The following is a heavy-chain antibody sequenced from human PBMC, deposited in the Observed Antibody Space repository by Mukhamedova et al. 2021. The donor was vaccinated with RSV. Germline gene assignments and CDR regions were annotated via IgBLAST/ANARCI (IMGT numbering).Heavy chain of an antibody. CDR3: ARDHYYWHDSIYSYY. Sequence: GYTFTTYTINWVRQAPGQGLEWMGRISPYSGGTKYAPNFQGRLTMTTDTSTSTAYVELGDLRFDDTAVYYCARDHYYWHDSIYSYY. CDR2: ISPYSGGT. CDR1: GYTFTTYT. D-gene: IGHD1-20*01. J-gene: IGHJ6*01. V-gene: IGHV1-18*01.